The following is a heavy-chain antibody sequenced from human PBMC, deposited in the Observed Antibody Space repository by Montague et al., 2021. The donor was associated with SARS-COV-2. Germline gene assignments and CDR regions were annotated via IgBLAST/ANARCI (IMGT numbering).Heavy chain of an antibody. J-gene: IGHJ4*02. D-gene: IGHD3-9*01. CDR2: INHSGGT. V-gene: IGHV4-34*01. CDR3: ARGRPSGSDWLNEDY. CDR1: GGSLNGNL. Sequence: SETLSLTCAVYGGSLNGNLWSWIRQSPGKGLEWIGEINHSGGTIYSPSLMPRVTMSVDTSKNQFSLRLTSVTAADTAIYFCARGRPSGSDWLNEDYWGQGALVTVSS.